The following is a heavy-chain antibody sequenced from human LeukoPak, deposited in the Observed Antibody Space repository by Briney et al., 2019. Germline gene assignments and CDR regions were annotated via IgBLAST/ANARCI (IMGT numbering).Heavy chain of an antibody. J-gene: IGHJ4*02. CDR1: RYSFDSYA. Sequence: GGSLRLSCEGSRYSFDSYAMTWVRQAPGKGLEWVSSINGGGDITYYAESVKGRFTISRDNSKNTLYLQMNSLTAEDMAIYYCAKGSSASCYSSLAGWGQGTLVIVSS. CDR3: AKGSSASCYSSLAG. CDR2: INGGGDIT. V-gene: IGHV3-23*01. D-gene: IGHD2-15*01.